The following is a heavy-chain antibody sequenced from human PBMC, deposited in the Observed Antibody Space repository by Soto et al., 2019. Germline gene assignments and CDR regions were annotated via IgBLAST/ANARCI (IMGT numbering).Heavy chain of an antibody. CDR2: INPAGGTT. Sequence: QVQLVQSGAEVKKPGASVKVSCQASEYSFTKYFIQWIRQGPGQDLEWVGLINPAGGTTSFAPKFQGRVTMTRDTSTRTVFMELRSLRSDDTGVYFCARDGTFDIWGQGTLVTVSS. CDR1: EYSFTKYF. V-gene: IGHV1-46*01. CDR3: ARDGTFDI. D-gene: IGHD1-7*01. J-gene: IGHJ4*02.